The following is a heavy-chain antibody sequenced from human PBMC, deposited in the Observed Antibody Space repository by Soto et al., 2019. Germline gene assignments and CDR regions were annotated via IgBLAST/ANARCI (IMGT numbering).Heavy chain of an antibody. J-gene: IGHJ5*02. Sequence: QVQLVQSGAEVKKPGSSGRVSCKVSGGTFGSHTFTWVRQAPGQGLEWMGEIIPVFNAANYAQWFKDRDTITQVTSATTVYLELMRLTSADTATYYCARIDTLTYHNTRGTDLDLWGQGTLVIVSS. CDR3: ARIDTLTYHNTRGTDLDL. CDR2: IIPVFNAA. V-gene: IGHV1-69*06. D-gene: IGHD3-16*01. CDR1: GGTFGSHT.